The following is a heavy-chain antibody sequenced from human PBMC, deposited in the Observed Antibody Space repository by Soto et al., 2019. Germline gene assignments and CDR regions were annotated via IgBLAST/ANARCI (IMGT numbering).Heavy chain of an antibody. D-gene: IGHD5-18*01. V-gene: IGHV4-61*01. CDR2: IFHRGST. CDR1: GSSVTSGIYH. Sequence: SETLSLTCTVSGSSVTSGIYHWSWIRQPPGKGLEWIGYIFHRGSTNYNPSLKSRVTISVDTSKNQFSLKLSSVTAADTAVYYCARAPARDSYSYGLNWFDPWGQGTLVTVSS. CDR3: ARAPARDSYSYGLNWFDP. J-gene: IGHJ5*02.